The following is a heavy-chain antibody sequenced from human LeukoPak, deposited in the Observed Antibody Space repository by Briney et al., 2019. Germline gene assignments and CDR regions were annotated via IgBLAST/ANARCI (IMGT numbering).Heavy chain of an antibody. CDR3: AREVATVTSPHFDY. D-gene: IGHD4-17*01. J-gene: IGHJ4*02. V-gene: IGHV4-59*01. Sequence: SETLSLTCTVSGGSISSYYWSWIRQPPGKGLEWIGYIYYSGSTTYNPSLKSRVTISVDTSKNQFSLKLNSVTAADTAVYYCAREVATVTSPHFDYWGQGTLVTVSS. CDR2: IYYSGST. CDR1: GGSISSYY.